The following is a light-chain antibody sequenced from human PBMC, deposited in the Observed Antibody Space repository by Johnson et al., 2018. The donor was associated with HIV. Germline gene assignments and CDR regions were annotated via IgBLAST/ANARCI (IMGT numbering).Light chain of an antibody. V-gene: IGLV1-51*01. Sequence: QSVLTQPPSVSAAPGQKVTISCSGSSSNIVNNYVSWYQQLPGTAPKLLIYDNNKRPSGIPDRFSGSKSGTSATLGITGLQTGDEADYYCGTWDSSLSAPRVFGTGTKVTVL. CDR1: SSNIVNNY. CDR3: GTWDSSLSAPRV. J-gene: IGLJ1*01. CDR2: DNN.